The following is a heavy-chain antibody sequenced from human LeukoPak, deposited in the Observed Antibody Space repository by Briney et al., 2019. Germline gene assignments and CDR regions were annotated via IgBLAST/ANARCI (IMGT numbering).Heavy chain of an antibody. CDR3: ARRDSSGYYEDY. D-gene: IGHD3-22*01. Sequence: GESLKISCTGSGYTFKYYWIGWVRQMPGKGLEWMGIIYPGDSDTRYSPSFQGQVTTSADKSISTAYLQWSSLKAPDTAMYYCARRDSSGYYEDYWGQGTLVTVSS. V-gene: IGHV5-51*01. CDR2: IYPGDSDT. J-gene: IGHJ4*02. CDR1: GYTFKYYW.